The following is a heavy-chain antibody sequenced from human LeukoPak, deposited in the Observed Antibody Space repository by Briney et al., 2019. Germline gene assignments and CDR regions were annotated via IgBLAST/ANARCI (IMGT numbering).Heavy chain of an antibody. D-gene: IGHD2-2*01. CDR3: ARGLVVVVPAASRYYYYGMDV. J-gene: IGHJ6*02. Sequence: SETLSLTCTVSGGSISSGDYYWSWIRQPPGKGLEWIGYIYYSGSTYYNPSLKSRVTISVDTSKNQFSLKLSSVTAADTAVYYCARGLVVVVPAASRYYYYGMDVWGQGTTVTVSS. CDR1: GGSISSGDYY. CDR2: IYYSGST. V-gene: IGHV4-30-4*01.